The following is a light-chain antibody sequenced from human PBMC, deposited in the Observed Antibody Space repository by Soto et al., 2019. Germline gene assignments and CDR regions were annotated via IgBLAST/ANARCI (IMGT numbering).Light chain of an antibody. Sequence: EVLLTQSPATLSLSPGERATLSCRASENIVNYLAWYQQIPGQPPRLLIYDASKRATGIPARFSGSGSGTDFTLTISSREPEDFAFYYCHQATFGGGTRVEI. CDR3: HQAT. V-gene: IGKV3-11*01. CDR2: DAS. J-gene: IGKJ4*01. CDR1: ENIVNY.